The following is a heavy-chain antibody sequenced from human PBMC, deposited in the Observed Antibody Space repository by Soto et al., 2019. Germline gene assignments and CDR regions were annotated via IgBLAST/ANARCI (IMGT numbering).Heavy chain of an antibody. J-gene: IGHJ5*02. V-gene: IGHV1-3*01. CDR2: INAANGDT. Sequence: VKVSCKASGYTFTSYGIHWVRQAPGQRLEWMGWINAANGDTKYSPKFQGRVTITRDTSASTAYMELSSLRSEDTAVYYCVRRHVSATGIDWFDPWGQGTLVTVSS. CDR3: VRRHVSATGIDWFDP. D-gene: IGHD6-13*01. CDR1: GYTFTSYG.